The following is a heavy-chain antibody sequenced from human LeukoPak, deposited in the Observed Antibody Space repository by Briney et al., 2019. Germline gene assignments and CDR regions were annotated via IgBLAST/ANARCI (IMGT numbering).Heavy chain of an antibody. J-gene: IGHJ4*02. CDR2: INPSGGST. V-gene: IGHV1-46*01. CDR1: GYTFTSYY. CDR3: GVRFLEWLDY. Sequence: GASVKVSCKATGYTFTSYYMHWVRQAPGQGLEWMGIINPSGGSTSYAQKFQGRVTMTRDTSTSTVYMELSSLRSEDTAVYYCGVRFLEWLDYWGQGTLVTVSS. D-gene: IGHD3-3*01.